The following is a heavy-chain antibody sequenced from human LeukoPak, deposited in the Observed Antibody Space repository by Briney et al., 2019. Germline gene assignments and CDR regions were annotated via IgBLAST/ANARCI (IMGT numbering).Heavy chain of an antibody. Sequence: PGGSLRLSCAASGFTFSSFTMNWVRQAPGKGLEWVSSIGSISSYIYYADSVKGRFTISRDNAKNALYLQMNSLRAEDTAVYYCARGRVELHDAFDIWGQGTMVTVSS. CDR1: GFTFSSFT. V-gene: IGHV3-21*01. CDR3: ARGRVELHDAFDI. CDR2: IGSISSYI. J-gene: IGHJ3*02. D-gene: IGHD1-7*01.